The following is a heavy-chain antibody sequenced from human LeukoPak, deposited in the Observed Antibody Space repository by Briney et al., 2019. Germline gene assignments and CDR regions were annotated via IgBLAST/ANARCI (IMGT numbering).Heavy chain of an antibody. CDR2: IYYSGST. J-gene: IGHJ4*02. Sequence: SETLSLTCTVSGGSISSSSYYWGWIRQPPGKGLEWIGSIYYSGSTYYNPSLKSRVTISVDTSKNQFSLKLSSVTAADTAVYYCATDLTDTTVTTNWGQGTLVTVSS. D-gene: IGHD4-17*01. CDR1: GGSISSSSYY. V-gene: IGHV4-39*02. CDR3: ATDLTDTTVTTN.